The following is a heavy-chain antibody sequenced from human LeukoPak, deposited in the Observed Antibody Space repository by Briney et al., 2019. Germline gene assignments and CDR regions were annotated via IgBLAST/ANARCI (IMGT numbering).Heavy chain of an antibody. CDR2: ISAYNGNT. CDR1: GYTFTSYG. V-gene: IGHV1-18*01. CDR3: ARDDAYFGYDSSGHYSGY. D-gene: IGHD3-22*01. J-gene: IGHJ4*02. Sequence: ASVKVSCKASGYTFTSYGISWVRQAPGQGLEWMGWISAYNGNTNYAQKLQGRVTMTTDTSTSTAYMELRGLRSDDTAVYYRARDDAYFGYDSSGHYSGYWGQGTLVTVSS.